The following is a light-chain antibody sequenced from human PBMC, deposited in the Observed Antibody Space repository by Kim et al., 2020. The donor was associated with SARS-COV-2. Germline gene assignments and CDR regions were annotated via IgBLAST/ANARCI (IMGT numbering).Light chain of an antibody. Sequence: LGQTVRITCQGDSLRSYYASWYQQKPGQAPVLVIYGKNNRPSGIPDRFSGSSSGNTASLTITGAQAEDEADYYCNSRDSSGNREVFGGGTQLTVL. J-gene: IGLJ2*01. CDR1: SLRSYY. V-gene: IGLV3-19*01. CDR2: GKN. CDR3: NSRDSSGNREV.